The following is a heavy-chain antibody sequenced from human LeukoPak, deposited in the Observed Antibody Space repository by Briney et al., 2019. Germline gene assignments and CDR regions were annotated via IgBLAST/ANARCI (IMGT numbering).Heavy chain of an antibody. V-gene: IGHV1-2*02. CDR2: INPNSGGT. CDR3: ARWLQTKTLFDY. CDR1: GYTFTGYY. D-gene: IGHD5-24*01. J-gene: IGHJ4*02. Sequence: ASVKVSCKASGYTFTGYYMHWERQAPGQGLEWMGWINPNSGGTNYAQKFQGRVTMTRDTSISTAYMELSRLRSDDTAVYYCARWLQTKTLFDYWGQGTLVTVSS.